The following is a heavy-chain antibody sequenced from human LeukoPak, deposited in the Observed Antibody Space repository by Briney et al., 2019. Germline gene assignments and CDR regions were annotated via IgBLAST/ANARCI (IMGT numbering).Heavy chain of an antibody. CDR3: AGHLRWFDY. V-gene: IGHV4-34*01. J-gene: IGHJ4*02. CDR2: INHSGST. CDR1: GGSFSGYY. D-gene: IGHD4-23*01. Sequence: SETLSLTCAVYGGSFSGYYWSWIRQPPGKGLEWIGEINHSGSTNYNPSLKSRVTISVDTTKNQFSLKLSSVTAADTAVYYCAGHLRWFDYWGQGTLVTVSS.